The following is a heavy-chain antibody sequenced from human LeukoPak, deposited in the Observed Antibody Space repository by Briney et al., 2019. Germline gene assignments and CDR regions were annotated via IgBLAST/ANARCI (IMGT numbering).Heavy chain of an antibody. CDR3: ARADFWSGYSPFDY. Sequence: GGSLRLSCVASGFTFSSSDMHWVRQATGKGLEWVSAIGTAGDTYYPGSVKGRFTISRENAKNSLYLQMNSLRAEDTAVYYCARADFWSGYSPFDYWGQGTLVTVSS. V-gene: IGHV3-13*01. CDR1: GFTFSSSD. D-gene: IGHD3-3*01. J-gene: IGHJ4*02. CDR2: IGTAGDT.